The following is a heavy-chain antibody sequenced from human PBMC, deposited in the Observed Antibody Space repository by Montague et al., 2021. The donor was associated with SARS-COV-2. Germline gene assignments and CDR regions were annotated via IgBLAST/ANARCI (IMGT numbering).Heavy chain of an antibody. CDR3: AREPDYGDYFDD. D-gene: IGHD4-17*01. J-gene: IGHJ4*02. CDR2: IYYSGST. CDR1: GGSISRSY. V-gene: IGHV4-59*01. Sequence: SETLSLTCTVSGGSISRSYWSWILQPPGRGLEWIGDIYYSGSTXXXPSXKSRVTISVETSKNQFSLKLSSLTAADTAVYYCAREPDYGDYFDDWGQGTLVTVSS.